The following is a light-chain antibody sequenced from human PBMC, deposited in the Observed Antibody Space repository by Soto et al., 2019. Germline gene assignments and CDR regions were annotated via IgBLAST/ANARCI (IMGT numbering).Light chain of an antibody. CDR1: QGISSW. J-gene: IGKJ2*01. CDR3: QQTNSFPHT. CDR2: AAS. V-gene: IGKV1D-12*01. Sequence: DIQMTQSPSYVSASVGDRVTITCRASQGISSWLVWYQQKPGKAPNLLIYAASSLQSGVPSRFSGSGSGTDFTLTISSLQPEDFATYYCQQTNSFPHTFGQGTKLEIK.